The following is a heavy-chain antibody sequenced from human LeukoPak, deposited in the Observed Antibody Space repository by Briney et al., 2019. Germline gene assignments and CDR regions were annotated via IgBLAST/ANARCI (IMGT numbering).Heavy chain of an antibody. D-gene: IGHD6-19*01. CDR2: ISGSGGST. CDR3: EKDQGYDSGWVDY. V-gene: IGHV3-23*01. Sequence: GGSLRLSCAVSGFTFSSYAMNWVRQAPGKGLEWVSGISGSGGSTYYADSVKGRFTISRDNSRNTVYLQMNSLRPEDTAVYYCEKDQGYDSGWVDYWGQGTLVTVSS. CDR1: GFTFSSYA. J-gene: IGHJ4*02.